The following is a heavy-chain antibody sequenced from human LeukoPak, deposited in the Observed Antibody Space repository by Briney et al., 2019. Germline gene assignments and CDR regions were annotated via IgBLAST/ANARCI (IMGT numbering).Heavy chain of an antibody. V-gene: IGHV3-23*01. CDR2: ISGSDSST. CDR3: AKPYYDILTGIKYYFDY. CDR1: GFTFSSSA. D-gene: IGHD3-9*01. J-gene: IGHJ4*02. Sequence: PGGSLRLSCAASGFTFSSSAMSWVRQAPGKGLEWVSTISGSDSSTHYADSVKGRFTISRDNSKNTLYLQMNSLRADDTAVYYCAKPYYDILTGIKYYFDYWGQGTLVTVSS.